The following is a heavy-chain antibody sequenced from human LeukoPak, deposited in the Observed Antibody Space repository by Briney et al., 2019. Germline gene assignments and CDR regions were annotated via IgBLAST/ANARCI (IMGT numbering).Heavy chain of an antibody. V-gene: IGHV3-23*01. CDR1: GFAFSNYA. D-gene: IGHD5-24*01. CDR2: ISGSGGRT. J-gene: IGHJ4*02. CDR3: MRWLRPYGFFDY. Sequence: GGSLRLSCAASGFAFSNYAMTWVRQAPGKGLDWVSAISGSGGRTFYADSVKGRFTISRDNSKNTLYLQVNSLRAENTAVYFCMRWLRPYGFFDYWGQGTLVTVSS.